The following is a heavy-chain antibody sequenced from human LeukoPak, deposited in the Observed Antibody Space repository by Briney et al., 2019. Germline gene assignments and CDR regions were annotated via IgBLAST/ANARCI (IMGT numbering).Heavy chain of an antibody. J-gene: IGHJ4*02. CDR3: ARHRNEYDYGDYQVIDY. Sequence: SETLSLTYTVSGGSISSSSYYWGWIRQPPGKGLEWIGSIYYSGSTYYNPSLKSRVTISVDTSKNQFSLKLSSVTAADTAVYCCARHRNEYDYGDYQVIDYWGQGTLVTVSS. CDR1: GGSISSSSYY. V-gene: IGHV4-39*01. D-gene: IGHD4-17*01. CDR2: IYYSGST.